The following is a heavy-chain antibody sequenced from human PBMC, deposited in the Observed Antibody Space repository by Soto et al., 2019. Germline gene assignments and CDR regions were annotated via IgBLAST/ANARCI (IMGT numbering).Heavy chain of an antibody. V-gene: IGHV4-39*01. J-gene: IGHJ6*02. CDR1: SAYISSSSYT. D-gene: IGHD2-2*01. CDR3: ARLHGYCISSSCHGHYAMDV. Sequence: SEILSLTCTVSSAYISSSSYTWGCIRQPPGKGLEWIGSIYYSGSTYYNPSLNSRVTVSVDTSKNQFSLKVTSVTAADTAVYYCARLHGYCISSSCHGHYAMDVWGQGTTVTLSS. CDR2: IYYSGST.